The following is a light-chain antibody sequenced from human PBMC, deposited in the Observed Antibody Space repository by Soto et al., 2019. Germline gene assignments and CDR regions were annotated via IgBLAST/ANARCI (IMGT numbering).Light chain of an antibody. CDR3: QQSYRTPRT. Sequence: DIQMTQSPSSLSASVGDRGTITCRASQSISTYLNWYQQKPGKAPKLLMHAASSLDRGVPSRFSGSGSGTDFTLTISSLQPEDFATYYCQQSYRTPRTVGQGTKVDSK. V-gene: IGKV1-39*01. CDR1: QSISTY. J-gene: IGKJ1*01. CDR2: AAS.